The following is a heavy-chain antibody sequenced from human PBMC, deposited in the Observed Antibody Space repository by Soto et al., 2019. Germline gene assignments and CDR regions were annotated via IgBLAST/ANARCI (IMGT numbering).Heavy chain of an antibody. Sequence: SETLSLTCTFSNGSITGHYWIWVRQSPGKGLECIGYIYYSGSPIYNPSLKSRVTMSVDTSKNQFSLNLSSVTAADTAVYYCARLPGLGSNPPFDYWGQGALVTVSS. J-gene: IGHJ4*02. CDR3: ARLPGLGSNPPFDY. V-gene: IGHV4-59*08. D-gene: IGHD3-10*01. CDR1: NGSITGHY. CDR2: IYYSGSP.